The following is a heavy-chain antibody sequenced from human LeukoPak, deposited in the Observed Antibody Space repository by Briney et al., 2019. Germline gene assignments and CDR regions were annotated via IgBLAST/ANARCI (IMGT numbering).Heavy chain of an antibody. CDR1: GFTFSSYW. Sequence: GGSLRLSRAASGFTFSSYWTHWVRQPPGEGLVWVSRINPDGSSTGYADSVKGRFTISRDNAKNTLYLQMNSLRAEDTAVYYCAKETGAGLASWGQGTLVTVSS. CDR2: INPDGSST. D-gene: IGHD4/OR15-4a*01. J-gene: IGHJ4*02. CDR3: AKETGAGLAS. V-gene: IGHV3-74*01.